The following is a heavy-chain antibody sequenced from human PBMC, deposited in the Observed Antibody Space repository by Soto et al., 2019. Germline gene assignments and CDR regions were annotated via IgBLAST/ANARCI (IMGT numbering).Heavy chain of an antibody. CDR2: IRGTAT. CDR3: AECAVLMTASGGWCKWFDP. D-gene: IGHD2-21*01. V-gene: IGHV3-23*01. J-gene: IGHJ5*02. Sequence: EVQLLESGGTLVQPGESLRLSCEVSGFSFSSFAMNWVRQAPGEGLEWVSSIRGTATSYADSVKGRFNISRDNSKNTVYLQMNALRGEDTAVYYCAECAVLMTASGGWCKWFDPWGQGTLVIVSS. CDR1: GFSFSSFA.